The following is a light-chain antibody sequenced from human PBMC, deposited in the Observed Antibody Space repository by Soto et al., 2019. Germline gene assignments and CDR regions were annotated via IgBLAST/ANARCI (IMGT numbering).Light chain of an antibody. CDR1: SSDVGGFNS. CDR2: DVN. V-gene: IGLV2-11*01. CDR3: AAWDDSLSGPV. Sequence: QSVLTQPRSVSGSPGQSVTISCTGTSSDVGGFNSVSWYQQHPGKAPKLMIYDVNKRPSGVPDRFSGSKSGSTASLTISGLQAEDEADYICAAWDDSLSGPVFGGGTQLTVL. J-gene: IGLJ7*01.